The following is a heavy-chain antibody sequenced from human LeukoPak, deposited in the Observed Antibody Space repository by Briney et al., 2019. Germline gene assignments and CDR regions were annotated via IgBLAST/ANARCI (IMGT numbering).Heavy chain of an antibody. CDR3: AKWNRGYDSSGYYYN. D-gene: IGHD3-22*01. Sequence: GGSLRLSCAASGFTFSSYAMSWVRQAPGKGLEWVSAISGSGGITYYADSVKGRVTISRDNSKNTLYLQMNSLRAEDTAVYYCAKWNRGYDSSGYYYNWGQGTLVTVSS. CDR2: ISGSGGIT. CDR1: GFTFSSYA. V-gene: IGHV3-23*01. J-gene: IGHJ4*02.